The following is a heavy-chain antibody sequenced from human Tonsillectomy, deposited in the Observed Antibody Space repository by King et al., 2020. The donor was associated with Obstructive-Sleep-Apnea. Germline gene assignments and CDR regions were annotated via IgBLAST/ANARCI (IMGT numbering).Heavy chain of an antibody. CDR1: GITLSRHG. D-gene: IGHD1-14*01. Sequence: VQLVQSGGGVVQPGGSLRLSCAASGITLSRHGMHWVRQTPGKGLEWVAFMHFDGSSPYYEDSVKGRFTMSRDNPKNTVYLQMNSLRGDDTAVYYCAKDVPEYGMDVWGQGTTVTVSS. CDR2: MHFDGSSP. CDR3: AKDVPEYGMDV. J-gene: IGHJ6*02. V-gene: IGHV3-30*02.